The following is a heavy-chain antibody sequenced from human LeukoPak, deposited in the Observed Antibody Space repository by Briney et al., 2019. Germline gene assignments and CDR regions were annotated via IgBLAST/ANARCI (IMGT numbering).Heavy chain of an antibody. CDR1: GFTFSSYS. Sequence: GGSLRLSCAASGFTFSSYSMNWVRQAPGKWLEWVSYISSISSTIYYTDSVKGRFTISRDNAKNSLYLQMKSLRGEDPAENYCASRITMVRGVLDWGQGTLVIV. D-gene: IGHD3-10*01. J-gene: IGHJ4*02. V-gene: IGHV3-48*01. CDR2: ISSISSTI. CDR3: ASRITMVRGVLD.